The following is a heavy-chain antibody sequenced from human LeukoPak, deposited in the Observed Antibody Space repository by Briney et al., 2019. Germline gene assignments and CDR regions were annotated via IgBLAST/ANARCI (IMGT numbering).Heavy chain of an antibody. V-gene: IGHV4-59*08. CDR1: GGSISNYY. J-gene: IGHJ4*02. D-gene: IGHD5-18*01. Sequence: SETLSLTRTVSGGSISNYYWSWIRQPPGKGLEWIGYIHYSRSTNNNPSLKSRVTISVDTSKNQFSLKLSSVTAADTAVYYCARVGTAMGRDYFDYWGQGTLVTVSS. CDR3: ARVGTAMGRDYFDY. CDR2: IHYSRST.